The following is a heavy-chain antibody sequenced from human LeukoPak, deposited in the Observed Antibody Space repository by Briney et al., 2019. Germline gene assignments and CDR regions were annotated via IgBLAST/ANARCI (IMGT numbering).Heavy chain of an antibody. D-gene: IGHD4-23*01. J-gene: IGHJ3*02. Sequence: SGTLSLTCAVSGGSISSSNWWSWVRQPPGKGLEGIGEIYHSGSTNYNPSLKSRVTISVDKSKNQFSLKLSSVTAADTAVYYCARVGGNSASGAFDIWGQGTMVTVSS. CDR2: IYHSGST. CDR3: ARVGGNSASGAFDI. CDR1: GGSISSSNW. V-gene: IGHV4-4*02.